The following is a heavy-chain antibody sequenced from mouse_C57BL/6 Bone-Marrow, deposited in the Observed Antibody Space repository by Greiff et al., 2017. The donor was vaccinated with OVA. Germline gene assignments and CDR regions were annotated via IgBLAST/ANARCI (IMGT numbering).Heavy chain of an antibody. CDR1: GYTFTDYN. Sequence: EVQLQQSGPELVKPGASVKIPCKASGYTFTDYNMDWVKQSHGKSLEWIGDINPNNGGTIYNQKFKGKATLTVDKSSSTAYMELRSLTSEDSAVYFCARGGLYYYGSSYVWFAYWGQGTLVTVSA. V-gene: IGHV1-18*01. J-gene: IGHJ3*01. D-gene: IGHD1-1*01. CDR2: INPNNGGT. CDR3: ARGGLYYYGSSYVWFAY.